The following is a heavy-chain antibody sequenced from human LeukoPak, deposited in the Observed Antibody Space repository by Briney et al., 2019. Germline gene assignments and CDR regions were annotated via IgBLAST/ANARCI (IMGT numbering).Heavy chain of an antibody. D-gene: IGHD6-13*01. J-gene: IGHJ4*02. Sequence: GGSLRLSCAASGFTFSSYVMHWVRQAPGKGLEWVAIISYDGSNEYYADSVKGRFTISRDNSKNTLYLQMNSLRAEDTAVYYCAKDPRPTPGYSSSWYRGDYWGQGTLVTVSS. CDR2: ISYDGSNE. CDR3: AKDPRPTPGYSSSWYRGDY. V-gene: IGHV3-30*04. CDR1: GFTFSSYV.